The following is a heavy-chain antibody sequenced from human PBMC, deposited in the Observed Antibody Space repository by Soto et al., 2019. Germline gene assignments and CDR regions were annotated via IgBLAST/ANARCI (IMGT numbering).Heavy chain of an antibody. J-gene: IGHJ1*01. D-gene: IGHD3-3*01. V-gene: IGHV1-8*01. CDR1: GYTFTSYD. Sequence: ASVKLSCKASGYTFTSYDINWVRQATGQGLEWMGWMNPNSGNTGYAQKFQGRVTMTRNTSISTAYMELSSLRSEDTAVYYCARSSGGVFGFIIEGSDLLSLCGQGSLVIVSA. CDR2: MNPNSGNT. CDR3: ARSSGGVFGFIIEGSDLLSL.